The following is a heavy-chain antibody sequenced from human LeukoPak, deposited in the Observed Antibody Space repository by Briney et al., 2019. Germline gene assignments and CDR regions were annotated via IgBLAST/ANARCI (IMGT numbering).Heavy chain of an antibody. D-gene: IGHD1-26*01. CDR2: ISSSSSTI. J-gene: IGHJ4*02. CDR1: GFTFSSYS. Sequence: GGSLRLSCAASGFTFSSYSMNWVRQAPGKGLEWVSYISSSSSTIYYADSVKGRFTISRDNAKNSLYLQMNSLRAEDTAVYYCARDRVGGIDYWGQRTLVTVSS. V-gene: IGHV3-48*04. CDR3: ARDRVGGIDY.